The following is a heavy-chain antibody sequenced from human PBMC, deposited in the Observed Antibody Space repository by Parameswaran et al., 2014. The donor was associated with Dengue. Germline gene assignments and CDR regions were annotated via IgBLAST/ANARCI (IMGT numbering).Heavy chain of an antibody. Sequence: WVRQAPGQGLEWMGWISGHNGNTNYAQKVQGRVTMTRDTSTNTAYMELRSLRSDDTAVYYCARDRISGGWPEPWGQGTLVTGLL. V-gene: IGHV1-18*01. CDR3: ARDRISGGWPEP. CDR2: ISGHNGNT. D-gene: IGHD6-19*01. J-gene: IGHJ5*02.